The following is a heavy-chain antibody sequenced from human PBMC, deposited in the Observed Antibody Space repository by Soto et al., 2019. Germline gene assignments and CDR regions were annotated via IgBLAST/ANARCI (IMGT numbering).Heavy chain of an antibody. V-gene: IGHV3-30*18. Sequence: QVQLVESGGGVVQPGRSLRLSCAASGFTFSSYGMHWVRQAPGKGLEWVAVISYDGSNKYYADSVKGRFTISRDNSKNTLYLQMNSLRAEDTAVYYCAKAITIFGGKGFYYYYMDVWGKGTTVTVSS. CDR2: ISYDGSNK. J-gene: IGHJ6*03. CDR3: AKAITIFGGKGFYYYYMDV. D-gene: IGHD3-3*01. CDR1: GFTFSSYG.